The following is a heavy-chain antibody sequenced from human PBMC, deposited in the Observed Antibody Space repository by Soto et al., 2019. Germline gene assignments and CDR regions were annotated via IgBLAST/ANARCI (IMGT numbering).Heavy chain of an antibody. V-gene: IGHV3-33*01. D-gene: IGHD5-18*01. CDR1: GFTFSSYG. J-gene: IGHJ5*02. CDR3: ATDQSGYSYGGPFGP. CDR2: IWYDGSNK. Sequence: LRLSCAASGFTFSSYGMHWVRQAPGKGLEWVAVIWYDGSNKYYADSVKGRFTISRDNSKNTLYLQMNSLRAEDTAVYYCATDQSGYSYGGPFGPWGQGTLVTVS.